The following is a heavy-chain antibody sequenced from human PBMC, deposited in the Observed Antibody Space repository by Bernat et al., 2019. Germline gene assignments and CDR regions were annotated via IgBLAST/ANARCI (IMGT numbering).Heavy chain of an antibody. V-gene: IGHV3-9*01. CDR2: ISWNSGSI. D-gene: IGHD6-13*01. CDR1: GFTFDDYA. J-gene: IGHJ6*02. CDR3: AKEYSSSWYNYYGMDV. Sequence: EVQLVESGGGLVQPGRSLRLSCAASGFTFDDYAMHWVRQAPGKGLEWVSGISWNSGSIGYADSVKGRFTISRDNAKNSLYLQMNSLRAKDTALYYYAKEYSSSWYNYYGMDVWGQGTTVTVSS.